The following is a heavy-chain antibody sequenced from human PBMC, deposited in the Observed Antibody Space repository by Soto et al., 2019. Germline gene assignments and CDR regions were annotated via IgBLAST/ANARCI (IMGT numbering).Heavy chain of an antibody. J-gene: IGHJ4*02. Sequence: PGGSLRLSCTASGFSFSTYAMMWVRQAPGKGLEWVSSVGSGGDLAHYADSVKGRFTISRDNSKNTLYLQMNSLRVEDTAVYYCANGCGGYDCIFDLWGQGTLVTVSS. D-gene: IGHD2-21*01. CDR3: ANGCGGYDCIFDL. CDR1: GFSFSTYA. CDR2: VGSGGDLA. V-gene: IGHV3-23*01.